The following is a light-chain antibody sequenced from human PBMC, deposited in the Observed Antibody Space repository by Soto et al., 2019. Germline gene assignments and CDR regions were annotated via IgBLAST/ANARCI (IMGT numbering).Light chain of an antibody. CDR3: QQSYSTPQT. V-gene: IGKV1-39*01. CDR1: QSISSY. J-gene: IGKJ1*01. CDR2: AES. Sequence: DIQMTQSPSSLSASVGDRVTITSRSSQSISSYLNWYQQKPGKAPKLLIYAESSLQSGVPSRFSGSGSGTDFTLTISSLQPEDFATYYCQQSYSTPQTFGQGTKVEIK.